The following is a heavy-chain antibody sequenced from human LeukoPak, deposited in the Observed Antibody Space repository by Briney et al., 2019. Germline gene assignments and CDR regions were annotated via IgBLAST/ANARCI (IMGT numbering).Heavy chain of an antibody. CDR3: ARRRQLGASYYYYYYYMDV. CDR1: GGSSSSYY. CDR2: INHSGSN. Sequence: SETLSLTCTASGGSSSSYYWSWIRQPPGKGVEWIGEINHSGSNKYKPSLKSRVNISVETCKKQFSLKVRYVAAADTAVYYCARRRQLGASYYYYYYYMDVWGKGTTVTVSS. D-gene: IGHD6-6*01. V-gene: IGHV4-34*01. J-gene: IGHJ6*03.